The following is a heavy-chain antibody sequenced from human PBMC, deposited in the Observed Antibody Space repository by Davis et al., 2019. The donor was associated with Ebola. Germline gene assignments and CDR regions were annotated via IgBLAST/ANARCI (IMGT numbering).Heavy chain of an antibody. J-gene: IGHJ4*02. Sequence: GGSLRLSCAASGFTFSGSAMHWVRQASGKGLVWVGRIRSKANSYATAYAASVKGRFTISRDDSKNTAYLQMNSLKTEDTAVYYCTSSYASSSGDYWGQGTLVTVSS. D-gene: IGHD6-6*01. V-gene: IGHV3-73*01. CDR2: IRSKANSYAT. CDR3: TSSYASSSGDY. CDR1: GFTFSGSA.